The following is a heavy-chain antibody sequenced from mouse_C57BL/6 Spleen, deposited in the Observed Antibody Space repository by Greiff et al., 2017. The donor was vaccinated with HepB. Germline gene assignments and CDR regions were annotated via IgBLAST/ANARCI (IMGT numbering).Heavy chain of an antibody. Sequence: VQLQQSGAELVRPGASVKLSCTASGFNIKDDYMHWVKQRPEQGLEWIGWIDPENGDTEYASKFQGKATITADTSSNTAYLQLSSLTSEDTAVYYCTTGFSRYFDYWGQGTTLTVSS. CDR1: GFNIKDDY. V-gene: IGHV14-4*01. J-gene: IGHJ2*01. CDR3: TTGFSRYFDY. CDR2: IDPENGDT. D-gene: IGHD6-2*01.